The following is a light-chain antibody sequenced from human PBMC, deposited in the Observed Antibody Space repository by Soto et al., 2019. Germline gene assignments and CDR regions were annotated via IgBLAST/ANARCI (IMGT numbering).Light chain of an antibody. CDR3: QQCSWHPFTVT. Sequence: EIVMTQSPATLSVSPGERATLSCRASQSVSSNLAWYQQKPGQAPRLLIYDASTRAPGIPARFSGSGSGTEYTLTISSLQSEDSAVYYCQQCSWHPFTVTFGGGTKVEIK. CDR1: QSVSSN. CDR2: DAS. J-gene: IGKJ4*01. V-gene: IGKV3-15*01.